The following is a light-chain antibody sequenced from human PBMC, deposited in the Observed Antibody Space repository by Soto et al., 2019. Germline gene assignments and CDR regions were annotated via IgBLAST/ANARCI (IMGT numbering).Light chain of an antibody. V-gene: IGLV2-14*01. CDR2: DVS. Sequence: QSVLTQPASVSGSPGQSITISCTGTSSDVGGYNYVSWYQQHPGKAPKLMVYDVSNRPSGVSNRFSGSKSGNTASLTISGLQAEDVADYYCSSYTSSIPYVFGTGTKFTVL. J-gene: IGLJ1*01. CDR3: SSYTSSIPYV. CDR1: SSDVGGYNY.